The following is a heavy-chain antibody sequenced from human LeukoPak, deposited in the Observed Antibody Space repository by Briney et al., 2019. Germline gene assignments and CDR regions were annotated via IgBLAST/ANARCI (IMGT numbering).Heavy chain of an antibody. CDR2: IYYGGST. J-gene: IGHJ3*02. D-gene: IGHD3-16*01. CDR3: ARRGVMRGFDI. V-gene: IGHV4-59*01. Sequence: SETLSLTCRVSGDSITSYYWSWLRQPPGKGLEWIGHIYYGGSTNYKPSLKSRVTMSVDTSKNQISLKVTSVTAADPAVFLFARRGVMRGFDIWGQGTMVTVSS. CDR1: GDSITSYY.